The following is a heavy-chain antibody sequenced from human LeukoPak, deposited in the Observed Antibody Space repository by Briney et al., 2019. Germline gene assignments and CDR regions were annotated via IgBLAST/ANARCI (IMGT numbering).Heavy chain of an antibody. CDR3: AKDIGYCSSTSYYYYYMDV. D-gene: IGHD2-2*01. CDR2: ISWDGGST. Sequence: PGGSLRLSCAASGFTFDDYAMHWVRQAPGKGLEWVSLISWDGGSTYYADSVKGRFTISRDNSKNSLYLQMNSLRAEDTALYYCAKDIGYCSSTSYYYYYMDVWGKGTTVTVSS. CDR1: GFTFDDYA. V-gene: IGHV3-43D*03. J-gene: IGHJ6*03.